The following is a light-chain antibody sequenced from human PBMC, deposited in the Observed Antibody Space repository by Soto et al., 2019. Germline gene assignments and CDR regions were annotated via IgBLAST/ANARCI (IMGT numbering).Light chain of an antibody. CDR1: SSDVGGYDY. Sequence: QSVLTQPRSLSGSPGQSVTISCTGTSSDVGGYDYVSWYQQYSGKAPKLIIYDVTKRPSGVPDRFSGSKSGDTASLTISGLQAEDEADYYCCSYGGTYTRNWVFGGGTKLTVL. V-gene: IGLV2-11*01. CDR2: DVT. J-gene: IGLJ3*02. CDR3: CSYGGTYTRNWV.